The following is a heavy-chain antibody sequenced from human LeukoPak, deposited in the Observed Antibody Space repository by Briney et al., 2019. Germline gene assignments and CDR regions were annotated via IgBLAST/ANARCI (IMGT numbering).Heavy chain of an antibody. D-gene: IGHD5-12*01. Sequence: SETLSLTCTVSGGFIISVDDYWSWIRQPPGKGLEWIGFIYYSGNAYYNPSLKSRVTISVDTSKNQFSLKLSSVTAADTAVHYCARVGFRGYSGLNPFDYWGQGTLVTVSS. CDR3: ARVGFRGYSGLNPFDY. CDR1: GGFIISVDDY. CDR2: IYYSGNA. J-gene: IGHJ4*02. V-gene: IGHV4-30-4*01.